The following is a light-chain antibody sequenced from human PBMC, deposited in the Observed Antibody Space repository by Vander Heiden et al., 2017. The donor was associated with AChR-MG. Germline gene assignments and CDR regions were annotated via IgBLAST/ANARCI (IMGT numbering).Light chain of an antibody. CDR3: QQSYNTPRT. J-gene: IGKJ1*01. CDR2: ATS. V-gene: IGKV1-39*01. Sequence: DIQMTQSPSYLSASVGDRVTITCRASQSIGRNLNWYQQKPGKAPRLLIYATSSLQSGLPSRFSGSVSGTDFTLTISSLQPEDFATYYCQQSYNTPRTFGQGTKVEVQ. CDR1: QSIGRN.